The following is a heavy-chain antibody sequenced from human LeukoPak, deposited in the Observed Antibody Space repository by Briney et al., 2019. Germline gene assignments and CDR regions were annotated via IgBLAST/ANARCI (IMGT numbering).Heavy chain of an antibody. V-gene: IGHV3-15*01. CDR2: IKSKTDGGTT. Sequence: PGGSLRLSCAASGFTFSNAWMSWVRQAPGKGLEWVGRIKSKTDGGTTDYAAPVKGRFTISRDDSKNTLYLQMNSLKTEDTAVYYCAKQWELLQKYYFDYWGQGTLVTVSS. D-gene: IGHD1-26*01. J-gene: IGHJ4*02. CDR3: AKQWELLQKYYFDY. CDR1: GFTFSNAW.